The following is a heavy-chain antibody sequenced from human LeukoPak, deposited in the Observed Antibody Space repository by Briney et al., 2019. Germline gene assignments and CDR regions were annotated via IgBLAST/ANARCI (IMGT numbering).Heavy chain of an antibody. CDR2: IYYSGST. V-gene: IGHV4-39*01. J-gene: IGHJ3*01. Sequence: SETLSLTCTVSGGSISSSSYYWGWIRQPPGKGLEWIGSIYYSGSTYYNPSLKSRVTISVDTSKNQFSLKLSSVTAADTAVYYCVRPDDNSFDFWGQGTMVAVSS. CDR1: GGSISSSSYY. D-gene: IGHD3-9*01. CDR3: VRPDDNSFDF.